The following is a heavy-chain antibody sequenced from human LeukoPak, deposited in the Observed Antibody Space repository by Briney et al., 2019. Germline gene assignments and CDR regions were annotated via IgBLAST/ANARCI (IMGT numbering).Heavy chain of an antibody. J-gene: IGHJ4*02. CDR1: GGSFSGYY. CDR3: ASNWGRNDY. D-gene: IGHD7-27*01. V-gene: IGHV4-34*01. Sequence: PSETLSLTCAVYGGSFSGYYWSWIRQPPGKGLEWIGEINHSGSTNYNTSLKSGVTISVDTSKNQLSLKLSSVTAADTAVYYCASNWGRNDYWGQGTLVTVSS. CDR2: INHSGST.